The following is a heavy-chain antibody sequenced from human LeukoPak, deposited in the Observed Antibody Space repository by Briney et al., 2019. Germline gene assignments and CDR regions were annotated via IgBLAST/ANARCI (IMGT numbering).Heavy chain of an antibody. V-gene: IGHV1-8*01. D-gene: IGHD3-9*01. CDR3: ARATNLRYFDWLLNNWFDP. CDR1: GNTFTNYD. J-gene: IGHJ5*02. Sequence: GASVKVSCKVSGNTFTNYDINWVRQATGQGLEWMGRMNANSGNTGYAQKFQGRVTMTRDTSQGTAFMEMSSLKSEDTAVYYCARATNLRYFDWLLNNWFDPWGQGTLVTVSS. CDR2: MNANSGNT.